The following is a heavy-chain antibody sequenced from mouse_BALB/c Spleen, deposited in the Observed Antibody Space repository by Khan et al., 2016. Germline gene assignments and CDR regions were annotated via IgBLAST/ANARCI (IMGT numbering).Heavy chain of an antibody. D-gene: IGHD1-1*01. Sequence: QIQLVPSGPELKKPGETVKISCKASGYTFTNFGINWVRQAPGKGLVWMDWINTNTGETTYADDFKGRFAFSLETSDSPAHLQINNLKNEDTSTYYCATGITTVIVTRRHYWGQGTTLTVSS. J-gene: IGHJ2*01. V-gene: IGHV9-3-1*01. CDR2: INTNTGET. CDR3: ATGITTVIVTRRHY. CDR1: GYTFTNFG.